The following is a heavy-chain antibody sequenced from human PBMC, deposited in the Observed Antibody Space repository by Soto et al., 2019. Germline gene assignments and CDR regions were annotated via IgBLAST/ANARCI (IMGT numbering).Heavy chain of an antibody. V-gene: IGHV3-23*01. Sequence: PGGSLRLSCAASGFTFSSYAMSWVRQAPGKGLEWVSAISGSGGSTYYADSVKGRFTNSRDNSKNTLYMQMNSLRAEDTAVYYCAAGYSSGWYYFDYWGQGTLVTVSS. CDR2: ISGSGGST. CDR3: AAGYSSGWYYFDY. D-gene: IGHD6-19*01. CDR1: GFTFSSYA. J-gene: IGHJ4*02.